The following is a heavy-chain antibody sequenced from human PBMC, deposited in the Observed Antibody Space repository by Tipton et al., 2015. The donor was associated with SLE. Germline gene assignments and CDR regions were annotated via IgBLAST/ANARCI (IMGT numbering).Heavy chain of an antibody. Sequence: TLSLTCTFSGGSISSLYWNWIRQPPGKGLEWIGYIYYSGSTKYNPSLKSRITISEDTSKNQFSLKLSSVTAADTAVYYCARLRGLLFAFDIWGQGTMVTVSS. D-gene: IGHD3-10*01. V-gene: IGHV4-59*11. CDR2: IYYSGST. CDR1: GGSISSLY. J-gene: IGHJ3*02. CDR3: ARLRGLLFAFDI.